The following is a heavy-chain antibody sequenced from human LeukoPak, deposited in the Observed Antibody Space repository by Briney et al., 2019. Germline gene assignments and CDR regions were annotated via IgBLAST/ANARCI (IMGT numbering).Heavy chain of an antibody. J-gene: IGHJ6*02. D-gene: IGHD6-13*01. CDR2: IYYSGST. V-gene: IGHV4-59*01. CDR1: GGSISSYY. CDR3: ARGQQQLSYGMDV. Sequence: SETLSLTCTVSGGSISSYYWSWIRQPPGKGLEWIGYIYYSGSTNYNPSLKSRVTISVDTSKNQFSLRLSSVTAADTAVYYCARGQQQLSYGMDVWGQGTTVTVSS.